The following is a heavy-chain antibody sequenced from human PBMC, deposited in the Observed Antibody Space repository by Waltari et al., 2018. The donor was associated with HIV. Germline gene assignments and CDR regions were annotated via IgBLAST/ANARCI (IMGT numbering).Heavy chain of an antibody. CDR3: ARALTGSEAFDS. CDR2: IDWDDDK. D-gene: IGHD7-27*01. CDR1: GFSLTTSGMC. Sequence: QVTLRESGPALVKSTQTLTLTCSFSGFSLTTSGMCVSWISQTPGKALEWLARIDWDDDKYYTTSLGTRLTVSKDTSRNQVILTMKNVDPEDTGTYYCARALTGSEAFDSWGQGTTVTVSS. V-gene: IGHV2-70*15. J-gene: IGHJ3*01.